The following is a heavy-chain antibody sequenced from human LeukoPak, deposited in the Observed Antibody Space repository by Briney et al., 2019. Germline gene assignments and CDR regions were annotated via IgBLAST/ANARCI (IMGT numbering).Heavy chain of an antibody. Sequence: PSETLSLTCAVYGGSFSGYYWSWIRQPPGKGLEWIGEINHSGSTNYNPSLKSRVTISVDTSKNQFSLKLSSVTAADTAVYYCARGGNYGSGSYYAIDYWGQGTLVTVSS. CDR1: GGSFSGYY. D-gene: IGHD3-10*01. CDR3: ARGGNYGSGSYYAIDY. CDR2: INHSGST. J-gene: IGHJ4*02. V-gene: IGHV4-34*01.